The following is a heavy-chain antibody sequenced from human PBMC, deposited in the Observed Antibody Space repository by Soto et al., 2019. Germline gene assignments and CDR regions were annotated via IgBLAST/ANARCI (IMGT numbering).Heavy chain of an antibody. V-gene: IGHV4-31*03. Sequence: SSETLSLTCTVSGGSISSGGYYWSWIRQHPGKGLEWTGYIYYSGSTYYNPSLKSRVTISVDTSKNQFSLKLSSVTAADTAVYYCERGGSSSSVWFDPWGQGTLVTVSS. CDR3: ERGGSSSSVWFDP. CDR2: IYYSGST. CDR1: GGSISSGGYY. D-gene: IGHD6-6*01. J-gene: IGHJ5*02.